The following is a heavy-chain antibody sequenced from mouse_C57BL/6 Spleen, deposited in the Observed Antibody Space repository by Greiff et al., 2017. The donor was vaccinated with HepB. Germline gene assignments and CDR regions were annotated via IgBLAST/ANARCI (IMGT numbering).Heavy chain of an antibody. CDR3: ARDYYGSSYDFDY. CDR1: GYTFTSYW. J-gene: IGHJ2*01. D-gene: IGHD1-1*01. Sequence: LQQPGAELVMPGASVKLSCKASGYTFTSYWMHWVKQRPGQGLEWIGEIDPSDSYTNYNQKFKGKSTLTVDKSSSTAYMQLSSLTSEDSAVYYCARDYYGSSYDFDYWGQGTTRTVSS. CDR2: IDPSDSYT. V-gene: IGHV1-69*01.